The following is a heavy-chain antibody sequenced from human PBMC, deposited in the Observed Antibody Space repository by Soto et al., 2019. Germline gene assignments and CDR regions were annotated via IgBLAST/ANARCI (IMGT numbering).Heavy chain of an antibody. CDR3: AIGTRSSWTCDF. CDR1: GGTFSNYA. J-gene: IGHJ4*02. Sequence: QVQVVQSGAEVKKPGSSVKVSCKASGGTFSNYAISWVRQDPGHGLEWVGGIIPLTETPVYAQTVQGRLSITADEITSAAYMELSSPRADDTAVYYCAIGTRSSWTCDFWGQGPLLTASS. V-gene: IGHV1-69*01. D-gene: IGHD6-13*01. CDR2: IIPLTETP.